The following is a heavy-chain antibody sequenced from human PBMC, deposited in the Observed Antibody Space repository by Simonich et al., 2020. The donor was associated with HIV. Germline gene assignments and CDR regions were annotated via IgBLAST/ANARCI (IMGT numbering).Heavy chain of an antibody. J-gene: IGHJ6*02. CDR2: IYHSGST. Sequence: QVQLQESGPGLVKPSETLSLTCAVSGYSISSGYYWGGHRQPPGKGLEWFGSIYHSGSTYYNPSLKSRVTISVDASKNQFSLKLSAVTAADTAVYYCAREGGGYCSSTSCRYYYYGMDVWGQGTTVTVSS. D-gene: IGHD2-2*01. CDR1: GYSISSGYY. CDR3: AREGGGYCSSTSCRYYYYGMDV. V-gene: IGHV4-38-2*02.